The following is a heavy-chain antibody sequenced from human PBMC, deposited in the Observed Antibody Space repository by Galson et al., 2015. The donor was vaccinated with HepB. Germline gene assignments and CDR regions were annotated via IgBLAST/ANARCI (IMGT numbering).Heavy chain of an antibody. CDR2: INTNTGNP. CDR3: ARDSPIAAAGNFDY. V-gene: IGHV7-4-1*02. CDR1: GYPFTSYA. D-gene: IGHD6-13*01. Sequence: SLEVSCKASGYPFTSYAMNRVRPSPGTGLEWMVRINTNTGNPTYALGFTGRFVFSLDPSVSTAYPQISSLMAEDTAVYYCARDSPIAAAGNFDYWGQGTLVTVSS. J-gene: IGHJ4*02.